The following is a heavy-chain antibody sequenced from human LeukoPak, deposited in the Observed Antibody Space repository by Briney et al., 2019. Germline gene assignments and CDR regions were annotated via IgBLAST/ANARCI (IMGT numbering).Heavy chain of an antibody. V-gene: IGHV1-18*01. CDR2: ISAYNGNT. J-gene: IGHJ4*02. CDR3: ARDSRDIVVVPAAVRGDY. CDR1: GYTFTSYG. Sequence: ASVKVSCKASGYTFTSYGIIWVRQAPGQGLEWMGWISAYNGNTNYAQKLQGRVTMTTDTSTSTAYMELRSLRSDDTAVYYCARDSRDIVVVPAAVRGDYWGQGTLVTVSS. D-gene: IGHD2-2*01.